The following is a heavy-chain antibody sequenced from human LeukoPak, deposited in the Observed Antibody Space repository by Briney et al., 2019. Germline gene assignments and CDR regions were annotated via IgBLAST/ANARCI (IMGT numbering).Heavy chain of an antibody. CDR2: ISAYNGNT. CDR3: ARDLDDYGDYVGGDY. V-gene: IGHV1-18*01. D-gene: IGHD4-17*01. Sequence: EASVKASCKASGYTFTSYGISWVRQAPGQGLEWMGWISAYNGNTNYAQKLQGRVTMTTDTSTSTAYMELRSLRSDDTAVYYCARDLDDYGDYVGGDYWGQGTLVTVSS. CDR1: GYTFTSYG. J-gene: IGHJ4*02.